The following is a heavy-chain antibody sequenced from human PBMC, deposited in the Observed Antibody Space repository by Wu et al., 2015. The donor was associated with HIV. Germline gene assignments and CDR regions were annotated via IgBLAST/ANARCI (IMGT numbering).Heavy chain of an antibody. Sequence: QVQLVQSGAEVKKPGASVKVSCKASGYTFTAYYIHWVRQAPGQGLQWMGWINPNNGDTNYAQSFQGRVTMTRDTSISTAYMELSRLRSADTAVYFCAAGWGLLPFFYXGQGTLVTVSS. CDR1: GYTFTAYY. CDR2: INPNNGDT. J-gene: IGHJ4*02. D-gene: IGHD2-15*01. V-gene: IGHV1-2*02. CDR3: AAGWGLLPFFY.